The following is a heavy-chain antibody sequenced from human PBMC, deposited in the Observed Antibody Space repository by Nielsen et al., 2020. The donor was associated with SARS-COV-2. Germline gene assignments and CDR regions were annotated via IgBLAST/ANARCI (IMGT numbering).Heavy chain of an antibody. Sequence: GGSLRLSCAASGFTFDDYAMHWVRQAPGKGLEWVSGISWNSGNIGYADSVKGRFTISRDNAKNSLYLQMNSLRAEDTAVYYCARGHDYGDYAADYWGQGTLVTVSS. CDR3: ARGHDYGDYAADY. D-gene: IGHD4-17*01. CDR2: ISWNSGNI. V-gene: IGHV3-9*01. J-gene: IGHJ4*02. CDR1: GFTFDDYA.